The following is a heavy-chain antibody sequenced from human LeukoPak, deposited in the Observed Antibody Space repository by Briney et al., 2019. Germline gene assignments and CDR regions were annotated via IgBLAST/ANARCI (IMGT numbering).Heavy chain of an antibody. Sequence: GGSLRLSCAASGFTFDDYAMHWVRQAPGKGLEWVSGISWNSGSIGYADSVKGRFTISRDNAKNSLYLQMNSLRAEDTALYYCAKDIGPYYDILTGYLVYWGQGTLVTVSS. CDR3: AKDIGPYYDILTGYLVY. J-gene: IGHJ4*02. V-gene: IGHV3-9*01. CDR2: ISWNSGSI. D-gene: IGHD3-9*01. CDR1: GFTFDDYA.